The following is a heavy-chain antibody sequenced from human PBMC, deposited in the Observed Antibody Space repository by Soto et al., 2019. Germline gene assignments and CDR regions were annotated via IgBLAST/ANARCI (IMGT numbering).Heavy chain of an antibody. J-gene: IGHJ6*02. V-gene: IGHV4-61*01. CDR2: IYYSGGT. D-gene: IGHD2-15*01. CDR1: GGSVSSGSYY. Sequence: SETLSLTCTVSGGSVSSGSYYWSWIRQPPGKGLEWIGYIYYSGGTNYNPSLKSRVTISVDTSKNQFSLKLSSVTAADAAVYYCARAWHCSGGSCYSASLMDVWGPGTTVTVYS. CDR3: ARAWHCSGGSCYSASLMDV.